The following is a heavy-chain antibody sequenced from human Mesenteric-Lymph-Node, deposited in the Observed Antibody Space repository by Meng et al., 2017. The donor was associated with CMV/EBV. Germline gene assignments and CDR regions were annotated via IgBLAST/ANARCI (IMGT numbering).Heavy chain of an antibody. CDR3: THMRQLAFDY. J-gene: IGHJ4*02. D-gene: IGHD1-1*01. CDR1: GFSLRSSGVV. V-gene: IGHV2-5*02. CDR2: IYWDDEK. Sequence: TCTFSGFSLRSSGVVVGWIRQPPGKALEWLALIYWDDEKRYSPSLKSRLTITKDTSKNQVVLTMTNLDPVDTATYYCTHMRQLAFDYWGQGTLVTVSS.